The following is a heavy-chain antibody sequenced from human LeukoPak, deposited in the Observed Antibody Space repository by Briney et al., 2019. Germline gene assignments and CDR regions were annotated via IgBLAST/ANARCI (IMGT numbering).Heavy chain of an antibody. CDR1: GFTFSSYG. CDR3: ARGAHFWTAYYAGGWFDP. D-gene: IGHD3/OR15-3a*01. CDR2: TSYDGSTK. Sequence: PGGSLRLSCAASGFTFSSYGMHWVRQAPGKGLEWVAVTSYDGSTKYYAVSVKGRFTISRDNSKDTLYLQMNSLRGDDTAVYYCARGAHFWTAYYAGGWFDPWGQGTLVTVSS. V-gene: IGHV3-30*03. J-gene: IGHJ5*02.